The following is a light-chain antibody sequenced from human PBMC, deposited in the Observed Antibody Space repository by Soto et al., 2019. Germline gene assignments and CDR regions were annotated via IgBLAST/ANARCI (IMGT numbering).Light chain of an antibody. CDR1: QSVSSY. J-gene: IGKJ4*02. V-gene: IGKV3-11*01. Sequence: EIVLTQSPATPSLSPGERATLSCRASQSVSSYLAWYRQKPGQAPRLLIYDASNRATGIPARFSGGGSETDFTLTISSLEPEDFAMYYCQQRSNWPPVTFGGGTKVEIK. CDR3: QQRSNWPPVT. CDR2: DAS.